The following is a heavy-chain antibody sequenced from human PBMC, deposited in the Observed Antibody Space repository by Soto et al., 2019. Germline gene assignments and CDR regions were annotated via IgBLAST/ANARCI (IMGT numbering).Heavy chain of an antibody. Sequence: QVQLVESGGGVVQPGRSLRLSCAASGFTFSSYAMHWVRQDPGKGLEWVAVISSDGSNKYYADSVKGRITISRDNSKNTLYLQMNSLRAEDTAVYYCAREDWQWLVDYWGQGTLVTVSS. CDR3: AREDWQWLVDY. J-gene: IGHJ4*02. CDR1: GFTFSSYA. CDR2: ISSDGSNK. V-gene: IGHV3-30-3*01. D-gene: IGHD6-19*01.